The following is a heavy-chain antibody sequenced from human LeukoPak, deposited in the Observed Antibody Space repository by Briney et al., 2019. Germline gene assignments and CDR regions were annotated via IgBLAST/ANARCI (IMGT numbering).Heavy chain of an antibody. D-gene: IGHD6-13*01. J-gene: IGHJ5*02. Sequence: SETLSLTCTVSGGSISGYYWSWIRQPPGKGLEWIGYIYYSGSTNYNPSLKSRVTISVDTSKNQFSLKLSSVTAADTAVYYCARGCSAGTPRNWFDPWGQGTLVTVSS. V-gene: IGHV4-59*01. CDR2: IYYSGST. CDR3: ARGCSAGTPRNWFDP. CDR1: GGSISGYY.